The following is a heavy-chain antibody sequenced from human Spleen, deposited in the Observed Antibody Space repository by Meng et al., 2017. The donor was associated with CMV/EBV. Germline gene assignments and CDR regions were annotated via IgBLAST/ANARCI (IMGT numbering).Heavy chain of an antibody. V-gene: IGHV1-18*01. CDR2: ISAHNGNT. D-gene: IGHD3-3*01. Sequence: ASVKGSCKASGYSFSNYAISWVRQAPGQGLEWMGWISAHNGNTNYAEKVQGRVTMTTDTSTSTAYMELRSLRPDDTAVYYCARDKREYYDFWSGYYTVEEYSGMDVWGQGTTVTVSS. CDR1: GYSFSNYA. J-gene: IGHJ6*02. CDR3: ARDKREYYDFWSGYYTVEEYSGMDV.